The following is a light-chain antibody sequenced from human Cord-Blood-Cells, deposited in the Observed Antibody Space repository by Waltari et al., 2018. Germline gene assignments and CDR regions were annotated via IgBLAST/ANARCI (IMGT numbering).Light chain of an antibody. CDR2: DVS. Sequence: QSALTQPRSVSGSPGQPVTISCTGTSSDVGGYNYVSWYQQPPGKAPKLMIYDVSKRPSGVPERFSCSKSGNTASLTISGLQAEDEADYYCCSYAGTDVVFGGGTKLTVL. V-gene: IGLV2-11*01. J-gene: IGLJ2*01. CDR3: CSYAGTDVV. CDR1: SSDVGGYNY.